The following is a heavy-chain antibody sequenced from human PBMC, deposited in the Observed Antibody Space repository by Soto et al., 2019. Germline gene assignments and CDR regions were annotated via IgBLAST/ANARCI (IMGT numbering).Heavy chain of an antibody. CDR3: AKAIAVAAPSGYYYGMDV. V-gene: IGHV3-23*01. D-gene: IGHD6-19*01. Sequence: GGSLRLSCAASGFTFSSYAMSWVRQAPGKGLEWVSAISGSGGSTYYADSVKGRFTISRDNSKNTLYLQMNSLRAEDTAVYYCAKAIAVAAPSGYYYGMDVWGQGTTVTVSS. CDR2: ISGSGGST. J-gene: IGHJ6*02. CDR1: GFTFSSYA.